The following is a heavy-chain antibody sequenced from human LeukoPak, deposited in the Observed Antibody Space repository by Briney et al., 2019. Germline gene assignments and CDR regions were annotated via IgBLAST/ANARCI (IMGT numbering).Heavy chain of an antibody. CDR3: AAAIQNYDSSGFDWFDP. CDR2: IYYSGST. D-gene: IGHD3-22*01. V-gene: IGHV4-59*12. CDR1: GGSISSYY. Sequence: SETLSLTCTVSGGSISSYYWSWIRQPPGKGLEWIGYIYYSGSTNYNPSLKSRVTISVDTSKNQFSLKLSSVTAADTAVYYCAAAIQNYDSSGFDWFDPWGQGTLVTVSS. J-gene: IGHJ5*02.